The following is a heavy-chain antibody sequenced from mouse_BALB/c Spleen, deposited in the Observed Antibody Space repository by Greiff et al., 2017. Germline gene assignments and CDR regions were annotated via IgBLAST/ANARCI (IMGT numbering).Heavy chain of an antibody. D-gene: IGHD3-1*01. CDR3: AREGATGAFDY. CDR2: IWGDGST. Sequence: VQLQESGPGLVAPSQSLSITCTVSGFSLTGYGVNWVRQPPGKGLEWLGMIWGDGSTDYNSALKSRLSISKDNSKSQVFLKMNSLQTDDTARYYCAREGATGAFDYWGQGTTLTVSS. J-gene: IGHJ2*01. CDR1: GFSLTGYG. V-gene: IGHV2-6-7*01.